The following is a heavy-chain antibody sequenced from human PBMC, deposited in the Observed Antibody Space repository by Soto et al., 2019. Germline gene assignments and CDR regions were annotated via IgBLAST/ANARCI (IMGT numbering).Heavy chain of an antibody. CDR1: GGSISSGGYY. Sequence: SETLSLTCTVSGGSISSGGYYWSWIRQHPGKGLEWIGYIYYSGSTYYNPSLKSRVAISVDTSKNQFSLKLSSVTAADTAVYYYASSRGDYGNWFDPWGQGTLVTVSS. D-gene: IGHD4-17*01. J-gene: IGHJ5*02. CDR2: IYYSGST. V-gene: IGHV4-31*03. CDR3: ASSRGDYGNWFDP.